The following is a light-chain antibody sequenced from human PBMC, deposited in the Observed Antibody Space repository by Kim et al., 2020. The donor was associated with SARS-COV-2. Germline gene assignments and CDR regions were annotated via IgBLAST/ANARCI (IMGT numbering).Light chain of an antibody. CDR3: LQENNYPWT. CDR1: QGIKND. V-gene: IGKV1-6*01. J-gene: IGKJ1*01. Sequence: ESLVDRVTFPCRASQGIKNDLGWYQQKPGKSPYLLIYSASSLQSGVPSRFSGSRSGTDFTLTISGLQPEDFATYYCLQENNYPWTFGQGTKVDIK. CDR2: SAS.